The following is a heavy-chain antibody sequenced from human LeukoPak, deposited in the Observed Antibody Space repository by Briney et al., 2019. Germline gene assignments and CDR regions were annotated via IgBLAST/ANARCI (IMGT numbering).Heavy chain of an antibody. J-gene: IGHJ4*02. D-gene: IGHD4-17*01. CDR2: IKQDGSEK. CDR1: GFTFSSYW. CDR3: ASGHHLPTVTPYFFDY. V-gene: IGHV3-7*01. Sequence: PGGSLRLSCAASGFTFSSYWMSWVRQAPGKGLEWVANIKQDGSEKYYVDSVKGRFTISRDNAKNSLYLQMNSLRAEDTAVYYCASGHHLPTVTPYFFDYWGQGTLVTVSS.